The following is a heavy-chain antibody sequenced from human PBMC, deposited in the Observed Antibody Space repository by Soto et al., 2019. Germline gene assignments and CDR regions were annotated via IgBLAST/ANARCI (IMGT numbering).Heavy chain of an antibody. V-gene: IGHV3-15*01. CDR3: ATDSRSVGIGYFDS. CDR1: GSTFSNAW. Sequence: GGSLRLSCAASGSTFSNAWMSWVRQAPGKGLEWVGRIKIKTDGGTTDYAAPVKGRFTISRDDSKNTLYLQMNSLKTEDTAVYYCATDSRSVGIGYFDSWGLGTLVTVSS. CDR2: IKIKTDGGTT. D-gene: IGHD1-26*01. J-gene: IGHJ4*02.